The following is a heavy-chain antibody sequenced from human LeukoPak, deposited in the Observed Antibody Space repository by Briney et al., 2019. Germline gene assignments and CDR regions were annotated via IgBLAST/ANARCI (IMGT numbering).Heavy chain of an antibody. V-gene: IGHV3-30*02. D-gene: IGHD3-10*01. J-gene: IGHJ4*02. CDR3: AKAEMVRGVIISTTFDY. CDR1: GFTFSSYG. CDR2: IRYDGSNK. Sequence: GGSLRLSCAASGFTFSSYGMHWVRQAPGKGLEWVAFIRYDGSNKYYADSVKGRFTISRDNSKNTLYLQMNSLRAEDTAVYYCAKAEMVRGVIISTTFDYWGQGTLVTVSS.